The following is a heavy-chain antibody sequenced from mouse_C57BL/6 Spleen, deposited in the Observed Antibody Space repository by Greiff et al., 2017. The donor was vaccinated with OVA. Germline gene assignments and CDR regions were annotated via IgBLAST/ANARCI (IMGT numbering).Heavy chain of an antibody. D-gene: IGHD1-1*01. V-gene: IGHV1-55*01. CDR1: GYTFTSYW. CDR2: IYPGSGST. Sequence: VQLQQPGAELVKPGASVKMSCKASGYTFTSYWITWVKQRPGQGLEWIGDIYPGSGSTNYNEKFKSKATLTVDTSSSTAYMQLSSLTSEDSAAYYCARRYYGSSYGYFDVWGTGTTVTVSS. CDR3: ARRYYGSSYGYFDV. J-gene: IGHJ1*03.